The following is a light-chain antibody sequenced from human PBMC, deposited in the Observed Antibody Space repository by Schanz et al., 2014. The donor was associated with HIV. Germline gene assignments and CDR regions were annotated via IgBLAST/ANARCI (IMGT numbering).Light chain of an antibody. CDR2: SAS. J-gene: IGKJ3*01. CDR3: QHYGSS. V-gene: IGKV3-20*01. CDR1: QTVSSNS. Sequence: EIVMTQSQATLSLSPGERATLSCRASQTVSSNSLGWYQQKRGQVPRLLIYSASRRANGIPDRFSGSGSGTDFTLTISRLEPEDFAVYYCQHYGSSFGPGTKVDIK.